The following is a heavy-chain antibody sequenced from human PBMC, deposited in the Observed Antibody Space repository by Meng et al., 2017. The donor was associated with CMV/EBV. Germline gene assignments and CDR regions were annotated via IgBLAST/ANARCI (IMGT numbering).Heavy chain of an antibody. V-gene: IGHV4-4*07. CDR1: GGSSSSYY. CDR3: AREEGIAARSDWFDP. D-gene: IGHD6-6*01. J-gene: IGHJ5*02. Sequence: QVRLQEPGPGLVKPSDTLSLTCTVSGGSSSSYYGSWIRQPAGKGLEWIGRIYPSGRTNYNPSLKSRVTMSVDTSKNQFSLKLSSVTAADTAVYYCAREEGIAARSDWFDPWGQGTLVTVSS. CDR2: IYPSGRT.